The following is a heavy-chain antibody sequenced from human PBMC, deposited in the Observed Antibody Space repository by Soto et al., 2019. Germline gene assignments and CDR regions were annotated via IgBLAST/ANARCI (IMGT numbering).Heavy chain of an antibody. V-gene: IGHV3-30*03. D-gene: IGHD3-9*01. J-gene: IGHJ6*02. CDR1: GFTFSSYG. CDR3: ASLESYDILTGGYGMDV. Sequence: QVQLVESGGGVVQPGRSLRLSCAASGFTFSSYGMHWVRQAPGKGLEWVAVISYDGSNKYYADSVKGRFTISRDNSKNTLYLQMNSLIAEDTAVYYCASLESYDILTGGYGMDVWGQGTTVTVSS. CDR2: ISYDGSNK.